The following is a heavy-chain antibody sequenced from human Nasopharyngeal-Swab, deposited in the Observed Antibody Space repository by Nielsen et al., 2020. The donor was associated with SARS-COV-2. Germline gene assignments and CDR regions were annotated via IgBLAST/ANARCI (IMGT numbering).Heavy chain of an antibody. V-gene: IGHV3-73*01. Sequence: GESLKISCAASGFIFSASAIHWVRQASGKGLEWVGRIGDKDHNYATTYGASVQGRFTISRDNSKNTAFLQMDSLKTEDTALYYCTTDLYFDYWGQGTLVTVSS. CDR3: TTDLYFDY. CDR1: GFIFSASA. CDR2: IGDKDHNYAT. J-gene: IGHJ4*02.